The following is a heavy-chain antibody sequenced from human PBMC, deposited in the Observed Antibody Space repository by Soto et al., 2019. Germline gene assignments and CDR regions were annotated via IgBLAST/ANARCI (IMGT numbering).Heavy chain of an antibody. CDR2: FIPIFGTA. CDR3: ARGLTGTTLAYGMDV. CDR1: GGTFSSYA. V-gene: IGHV1-69*12. D-gene: IGHD1-7*01. J-gene: IGHJ6*02. Sequence: QVQLVQSGAEVKKPGSSVKVSCKASGGTFSSYAISWVRQAPGQGLEWMGGFIPIFGTADYAQKFQGRVTISADESTSTAYMELSSLRSEDTAVYYCARGLTGTTLAYGMDVWGQGTTVTVSS.